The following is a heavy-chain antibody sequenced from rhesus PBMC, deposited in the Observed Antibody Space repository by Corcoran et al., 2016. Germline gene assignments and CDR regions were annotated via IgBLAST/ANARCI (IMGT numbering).Heavy chain of an antibody. CDR3: ASGSSYVHDWYFDL. CDR1: GYTFTDYY. J-gene: IGHJ2*01. Sequence: QVQLVQSGAEVKKPGSSVKVSCKASGYTFTDYYMHWVRQPPRQGREWMEWINHYNGNTKYAQKFQARVTRTRDISTSTAYMELSSLRSEDTAVYYCASGSSYVHDWYFDLWGPGTPITMSS. D-gene: IGHD4-29*01. V-gene: IGHV1S2*01. CDR2: INHYNGNT.